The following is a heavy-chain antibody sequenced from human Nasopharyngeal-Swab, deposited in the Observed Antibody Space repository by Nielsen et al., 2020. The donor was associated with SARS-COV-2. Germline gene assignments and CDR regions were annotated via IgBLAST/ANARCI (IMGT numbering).Heavy chain of an antibody. J-gene: IGHJ6*02. Sequence: GGSLRLSCAASGFTFSSYEMNWVRQAPGKGLEWVSYISSSGSTRYYADSVKGRFTISRDNAKNSLYLQMNSLRSEDTAVYYCARQSEYYYYYYGMDVWGQGTTVTVSS. V-gene: IGHV3-48*03. CDR1: GFTFSSYE. CDR2: ISSSGSTR. CDR3: ARQSEYYYYYYGMDV.